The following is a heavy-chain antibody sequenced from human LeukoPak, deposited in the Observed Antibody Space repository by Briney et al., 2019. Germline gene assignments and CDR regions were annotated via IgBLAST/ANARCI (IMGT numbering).Heavy chain of an antibody. V-gene: IGHV2-5*02. CDR2: IYWDDDK. Sequence: SGPTLVKPTQTLTLTCTFSGFSLRTSGVGVGWIRQPPGKALEWLALIYWDDDKRYSPSLKSRLTITKYTSKNQVVLTMTNMGPVDTATYYCAHSVRHYYGSGSYYEVFDYWGQGTLVIVSS. J-gene: IGHJ4*02. D-gene: IGHD3-10*01. CDR1: GFSLRTSGVG. CDR3: AHSVRHYYGSGSYYEVFDY.